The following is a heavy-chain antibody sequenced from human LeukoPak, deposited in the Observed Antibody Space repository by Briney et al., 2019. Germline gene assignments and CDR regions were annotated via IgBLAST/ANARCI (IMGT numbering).Heavy chain of an antibody. V-gene: IGHV1-46*01. CDR1: GYTFTSYY. D-gene: IGHD3-10*01. Sequence: ASVKVSCKASGYTFTSYYMHWVRQAPGQGLEWMGIINPSGGSTSYAQKFQGRVTMTRDTSTSTVYMELSSLRSEDTAVYYCARGMRYYYGSGSKTNWFDPWGQGTLVTVSS. CDR2: INPSGGST. CDR3: ARGMRYYYGSGSKTNWFDP. J-gene: IGHJ5*02.